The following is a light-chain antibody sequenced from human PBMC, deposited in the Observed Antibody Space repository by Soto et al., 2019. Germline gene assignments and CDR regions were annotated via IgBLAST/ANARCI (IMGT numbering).Light chain of an antibody. Sequence: QSALTQPASVSGSPGQSITVSCTGTSSDIGASNFVSWYQHLPGRAPKVIIYEVTNRPSGVSDRFSGSKAGNTASLTISGLQADDEAEYFCLSYKTDNTFVFGTGTKVTVL. CDR1: SSDIGASNF. J-gene: IGLJ1*01. CDR2: EVT. V-gene: IGLV2-14*01. CDR3: LSYKTDNTFV.